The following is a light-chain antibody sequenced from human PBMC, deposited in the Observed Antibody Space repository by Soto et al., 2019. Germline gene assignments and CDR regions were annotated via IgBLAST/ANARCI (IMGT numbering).Light chain of an antibody. J-gene: IGKJ1*01. CDR2: GAS. CDR1: QSVSSNY. CDR3: QQYGSSPPT. V-gene: IGKV3-20*01. Sequence: EIVLTQSPGTLSLSPGERATLSCRASQSVSSNYLAWYRRKPGQAPRLLIYGASNRATDIPGRFSGSGSGTDFTLTMTRLEPEDFAVYYCQQYGSSPPTFGPGTRVEIK.